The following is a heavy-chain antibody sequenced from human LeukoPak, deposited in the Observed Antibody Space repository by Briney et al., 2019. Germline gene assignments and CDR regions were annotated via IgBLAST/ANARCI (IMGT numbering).Heavy chain of an antibody. J-gene: IGHJ4*02. V-gene: IGHV1-69*04. CDR1: GGTFSSYA. Sequence: SVKVSCKASGGTFSSYAISWVRQAPGQGLEWMGRIIPILGIANYAQKFQGRVTITADKSTSTAYMELSSLRSEDTAVYYCARAVGATYYFDYWGQGTLVTVSS. CDR2: IIPILGIA. D-gene: IGHD1-26*01. CDR3: ARAVGATYYFDY.